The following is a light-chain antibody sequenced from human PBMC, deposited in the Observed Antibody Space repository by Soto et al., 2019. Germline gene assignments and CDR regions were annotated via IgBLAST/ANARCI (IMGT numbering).Light chain of an antibody. J-gene: IGKJ1*01. CDR2: AAS. Sequence: DIQMTGYSSSRSASGGERVARTCGASQSISSYLNWYQQKPGKAPKLLIYAASSLQSGVPSRFSGSGSGTDFTLTISSLQPEDFATYYCQQSYSTPRTFGQGTMADI. CDR1: QSISSY. V-gene: IGKV1-39*01. CDR3: QQSYSTPRT.